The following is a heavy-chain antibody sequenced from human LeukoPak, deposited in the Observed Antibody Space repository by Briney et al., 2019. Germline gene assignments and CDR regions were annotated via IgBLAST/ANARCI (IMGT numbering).Heavy chain of an antibody. V-gene: IGHV4-34*01. CDR3: ARGGNYYGSGSYPIDY. CDR1: GGSFSGYY. Sequence: PSETLSLTCAVYGGSFSGYYWSWIRQPPGKGLEWIGEINHSGSTNYNPSLMSRVTISVDTSKNQFSLKLSSVTAADTAVYYCARGGNYYGSGSYPIDYWGQGTLVTVSS. D-gene: IGHD3-10*01. CDR2: INHSGST. J-gene: IGHJ4*02.